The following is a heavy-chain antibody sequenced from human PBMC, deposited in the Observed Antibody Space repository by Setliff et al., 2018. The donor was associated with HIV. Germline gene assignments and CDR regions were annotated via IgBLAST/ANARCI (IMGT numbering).Heavy chain of an antibody. CDR2: IKQDGSEK. V-gene: IGHV3-7*01. CDR1: GFTFSDYW. Sequence: GGSLRLSCAASGFTFSDYWMTWVRQAPGKGLEWVANIKQDGSEKYCVDSVKGRFTISRDNAKNSLYLQMNSLRVEDTALYYCARDLNWGFDYWGQGTLVTVSS. J-gene: IGHJ4*02. CDR3: ARDLNWGFDY. D-gene: IGHD7-27*01.